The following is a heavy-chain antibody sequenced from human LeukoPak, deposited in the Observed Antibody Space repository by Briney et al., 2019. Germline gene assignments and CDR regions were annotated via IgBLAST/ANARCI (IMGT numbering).Heavy chain of an antibody. J-gene: IGHJ6*02. Sequence: EPSETLSLTCSVSGDSISSYFWAWIRQPPGKGLEWIGYVCCNGTTNYNPSLRNRVAISIDTSKNQFSLKLNSATAADTAVYYCARHRGPVYYYYGMDVWGQGTTVTVSS. CDR3: ARHRGPVYYYYGMDV. V-gene: IGHV4-59*08. D-gene: IGHD2-2*01. CDR1: GDSISSYF. CDR2: VCCNGTT.